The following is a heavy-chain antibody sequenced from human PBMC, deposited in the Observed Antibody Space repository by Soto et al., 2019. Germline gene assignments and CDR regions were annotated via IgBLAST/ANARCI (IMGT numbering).Heavy chain of an antibody. CDR2: IYYSGST. CDR1: GGSSSSYY. CDR3: ASSLRGVDYYDSSGYYPLDY. J-gene: IGHJ4*02. Sequence: SETLSLTCTVSGGSSSSYYWSWIRQPTGKGLGWIGYIYYSGSTNYNPSLKSRVTISVDTSKNQFSLKLSSVTAADTAVYYCASSLRGVDYYDSSGYYPLDYWGQGTLVTVSS. V-gene: IGHV4-59*08. D-gene: IGHD3-22*01.